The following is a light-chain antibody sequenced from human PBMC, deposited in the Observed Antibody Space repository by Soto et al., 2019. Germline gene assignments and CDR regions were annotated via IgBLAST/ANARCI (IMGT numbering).Light chain of an antibody. CDR2: SHN. Sequence: LTQPPSASGTPGQRVTISCSGSSSNIGRNTVNWYQQLPGTAPKLLIYSHNQRPSGVPDRFSGSKSGTSASLAISGLQSEDEADYYCAAWDDSMNVQLFGGGTKLTVL. CDR3: AAWDDSMNVQL. J-gene: IGLJ2*01. CDR1: SSNIGRNT. V-gene: IGLV1-44*01.